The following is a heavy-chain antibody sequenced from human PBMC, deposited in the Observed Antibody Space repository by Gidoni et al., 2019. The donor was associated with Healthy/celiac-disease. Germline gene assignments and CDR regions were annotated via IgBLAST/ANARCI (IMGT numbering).Heavy chain of an antibody. V-gene: IGHV1-69*01. CDR2: IIPIFGTA. Sequence: QVQLVQSGAEVKKPGSSVQVSCKASGGPFTSYAISWVRQAPGQGLEWMGGIIPIFGTANDAQKFQGRVTITADESTSTAYMELSSLRSEDTAVYYCARGYYYDSSGYYSAPGDYWGQGTLVTVSS. D-gene: IGHD3-22*01. CDR1: GGPFTSYA. J-gene: IGHJ4*02. CDR3: ARGYYYDSSGYYSAPGDY.